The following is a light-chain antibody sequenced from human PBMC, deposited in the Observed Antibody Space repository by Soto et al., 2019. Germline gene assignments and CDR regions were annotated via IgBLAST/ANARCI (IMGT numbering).Light chain of an antibody. Sequence: DIVLTQSPATLSLSPGERATLSCRASQSVSNNYLAWYQQKPGQAPRLLIYGASSRATGIPDRFSGSGSGTDFTLTISRLEPEDFAMYYCQQYSSSPRTFGQGTKVDFK. CDR1: QSVSNNY. J-gene: IGKJ1*01. CDR3: QQYSSSPRT. V-gene: IGKV3-20*01. CDR2: GAS.